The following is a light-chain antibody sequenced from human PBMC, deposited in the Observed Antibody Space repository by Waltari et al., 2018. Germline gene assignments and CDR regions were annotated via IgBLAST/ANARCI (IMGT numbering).Light chain of an antibody. CDR1: SAAVSGSIS. Sequence: QTVVTQEPSLSVSPGGTVTLPCGLSSAAVSGSISPRWYQQTPGQAPRPLISTTHMRSYGVPDRFSASILGDKAALTITEAQADDESDYYCLLYMGDGIWLFGGGTKLTVL. CDR2: TTH. V-gene: IGLV8-61*01. J-gene: IGLJ3*02. CDR3: LLYMGDGIWL.